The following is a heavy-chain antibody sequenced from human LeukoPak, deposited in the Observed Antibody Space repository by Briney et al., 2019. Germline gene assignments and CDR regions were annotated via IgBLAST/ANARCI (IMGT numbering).Heavy chain of an antibody. Sequence: VSVKVSCKASGYTFTSYGISWVRQAPGQGLEWMGWISAYNGNTNYAQKLQGRVTMTTDTSTSTAYMELRSLRSDDTAVYYCARESLRGYSGYDPYYYYGMDVWGQGTTVTVSS. J-gene: IGHJ6*02. CDR2: ISAYNGNT. CDR3: ARESLRGYSGYDPYYYYGMDV. V-gene: IGHV1-18*01. CDR1: GYTFTSYG. D-gene: IGHD5-12*01.